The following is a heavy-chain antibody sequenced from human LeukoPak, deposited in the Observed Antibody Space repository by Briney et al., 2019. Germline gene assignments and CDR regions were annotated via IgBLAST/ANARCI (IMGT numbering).Heavy chain of an antibody. Sequence: GSLRLSCAASGFTFSSYWMSWVRQAPGKGLEWIGTISYSGNTYYKPSLMSRVTISVDTSRDQFSLRLTSVTAADTAVYYCAGYYHDSSGYLGCGQGTLVTVSS. CDR1: GFTFSSYW. V-gene: IGHV4-59*05. J-gene: IGHJ4*02. CDR3: AGYYHDSSGYLG. CDR2: ISYSGNT. D-gene: IGHD3-22*01.